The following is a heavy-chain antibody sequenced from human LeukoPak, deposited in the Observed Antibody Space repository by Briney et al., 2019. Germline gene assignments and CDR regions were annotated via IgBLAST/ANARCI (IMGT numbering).Heavy chain of an antibody. Sequence: SETLSLTCTVSGYPISSGYYWGWIRQPPGKGLEWIGSIYHSGSTYYNPSLKSRVTISVDTSKNQFSLKLSSVTAADTAVYYCARVRDDFWSGYSLDYWGQGTLVTVSS. CDR3: ARVRDDFWSGYSLDY. J-gene: IGHJ4*02. V-gene: IGHV4-38-2*02. CDR1: GYPISSGYY. D-gene: IGHD3-3*01. CDR2: IYHSGST.